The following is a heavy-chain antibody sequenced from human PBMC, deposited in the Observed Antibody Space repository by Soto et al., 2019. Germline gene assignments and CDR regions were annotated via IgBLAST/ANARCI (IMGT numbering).Heavy chain of an antibody. Sequence: SETLPLTCTVSGGSMISYYWNWMRQPPGKGLQWIGYTYYSGSTTYNPSLKSRVTISVDSSKNQFSLKLDSVTPADTAVYYCATGRRTAGKRYFDYWGPGTLVTVSS. CDR2: TYYSGST. V-gene: IGHV4-59*13. CDR3: ATGRRTAGKRYFDY. D-gene: IGHD6-13*01. CDR1: GGSMISYY. J-gene: IGHJ4*02.